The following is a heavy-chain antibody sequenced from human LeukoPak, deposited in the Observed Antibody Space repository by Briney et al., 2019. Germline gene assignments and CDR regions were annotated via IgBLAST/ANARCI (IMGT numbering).Heavy chain of an antibody. CDR2: IYYSGST. CDR1: GGSISSYY. J-gene: IGHJ4*02. Sequence: SETLSLTCTVSGGSISSYYWSWIRQPPGKGLEWIGYIYYSGSTNYNPSLKSRVTISVDTSKNQFSLKLGSVTAADTVVYYCARAPGTGTTGDYWGQGTLVTVSS. D-gene: IGHD1-1*01. CDR3: ARAPGTGTTGDY. V-gene: IGHV4-59*01.